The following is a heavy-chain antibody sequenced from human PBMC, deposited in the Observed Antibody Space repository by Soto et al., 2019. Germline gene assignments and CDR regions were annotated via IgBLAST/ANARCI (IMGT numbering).Heavy chain of an antibody. CDR3: ARAGGDYRFGWFDP. D-gene: IGHD4-17*01. V-gene: IGHV4-38-2*01. CDR2: IYHSGST. J-gene: IGHJ5*02. Sequence: PSETLSLTCAVSGYSISSGYYWGWIRQPPGKGLEWIGSIYHSGSTYYNPSLQSRFTISLDKSKNQFSLRLSSVTAADTAVYYCARAGGDYRFGWFDPWGQGTLVTVSS. CDR1: GYSISSGYY.